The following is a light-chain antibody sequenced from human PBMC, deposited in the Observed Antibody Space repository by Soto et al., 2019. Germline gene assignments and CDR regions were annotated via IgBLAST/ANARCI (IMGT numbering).Light chain of an antibody. CDR2: GTS. J-gene: IGKJ5*01. V-gene: IGKV3-20*01. CDR1: QSVSSRS. CDR3: QRYGSSHMIT. Sequence: ETVLTHSPCTLSLSPGARSTLSCRASQSVSSRSLAWYQQRPGQSPRLLIYGTSSRATGIPDRFSGSGSATDFTLTISRLETEDFAVYFCQRYGSSHMITFGQGTRLEIK.